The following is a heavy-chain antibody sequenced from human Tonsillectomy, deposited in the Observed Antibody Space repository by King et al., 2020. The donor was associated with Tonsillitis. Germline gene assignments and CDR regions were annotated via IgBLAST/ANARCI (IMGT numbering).Heavy chain of an antibody. D-gene: IGHD2-21*01. Sequence: HWVRQAPGKGLEWVSVISYNGSKKYYADSVKGRFTISRDTSKNTLYLQMNSLRAEDTAVYYCASVDAVATIYFFDFWGQGTLVSVFS. V-gene: IGHV3-30*01. CDR2: ISYNGSKK. J-gene: IGHJ4*02. CDR3: ASVDAVATIYFFDF.